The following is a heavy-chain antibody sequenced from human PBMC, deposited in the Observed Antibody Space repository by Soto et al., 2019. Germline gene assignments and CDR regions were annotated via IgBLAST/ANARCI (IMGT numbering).Heavy chain of an antibody. V-gene: IGHV3-30*18. CDR1: GFTFSSYG. Sequence: HPGGSLRLSCAASGFTFSSYGMHWVRQAPGKGLEWVALISYAGSNKYYADSVKGRFTISRDNSRNTLYLQMNSLRAEDTAVYYCAKTDNYGAPRGYYGMDVWGQVTAVTVSS. CDR2: ISYAGSNK. J-gene: IGHJ6*02. D-gene: IGHD4-17*01. CDR3: AKTDNYGAPRGYYGMDV.